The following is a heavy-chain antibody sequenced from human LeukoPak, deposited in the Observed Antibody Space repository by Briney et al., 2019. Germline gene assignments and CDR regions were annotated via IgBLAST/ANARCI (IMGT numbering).Heavy chain of an antibody. CDR1: GFTFSSYW. D-gene: IGHD4-23*01. CDR3: AKNLNGGNTHSDY. CDR2: ISGGDTST. J-gene: IGHJ4*02. V-gene: IGHV3-23*01. Sequence: GGSLRLSCAASGFTFSSYWMHWVRQAPGKGLEWVSTISGGDTSTFYADSVKGRFTISRDNSKNTLYLQMNNLRAEDTAVYYCAKNLNGGNTHSDYWGQGTLVTVSS.